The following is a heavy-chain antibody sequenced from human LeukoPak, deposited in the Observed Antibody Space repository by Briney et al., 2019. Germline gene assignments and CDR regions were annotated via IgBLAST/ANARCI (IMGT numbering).Heavy chain of an antibody. Sequence: GESLKISCKGSGYRFTDYWIGWVRQMPGKGLEWMGIIYPGDSDTRYSPSFQGQVTISADKSINTAPLQWSSLKASDTAMYYCARGAAGTIPDYYYFGMDVWGQGTTVTVSS. CDR2: IYPGDSDT. V-gene: IGHV5-51*01. CDR1: GYRFTDYW. J-gene: IGHJ6*02. CDR3: ARGAAGTIPDYYYFGMDV. D-gene: IGHD1-7*01.